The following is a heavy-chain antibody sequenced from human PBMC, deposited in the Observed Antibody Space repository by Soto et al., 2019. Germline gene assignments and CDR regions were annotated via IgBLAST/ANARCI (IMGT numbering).Heavy chain of an antibody. J-gene: IGHJ4*02. V-gene: IGHV4-30-4*01. CDR2: IYYNGRT. CDR1: GVSINSDDYY. D-gene: IGHD6-6*01. Sequence: PSETLSLTCTVSGVSINSDDYYWTWIRQPPGKGLEWIGYIYYNGRTSYNPSLQSRVTISIEPSNNHFSLKLNSVSAADSAVYYCARDRSNSPDYFDYWGQGTLVTVSS. CDR3: ARDRSNSPDYFDY.